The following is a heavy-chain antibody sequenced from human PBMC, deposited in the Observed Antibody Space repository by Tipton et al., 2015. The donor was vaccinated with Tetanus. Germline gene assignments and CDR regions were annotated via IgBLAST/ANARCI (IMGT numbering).Heavy chain of an antibody. CDR2: IYYSGSS. Sequence: TLSLTCNVSGASMSSSSYYWDWIRQPPGKGLEWIGSIYYSGSSYYNPSLESRVTISLDTSKNQFSLNLRSVITADTAVYYCARANNDYPKKGPVDYWGQGILVTVSS. CDR1: GASMSSSSYY. V-gene: IGHV4-39*07. CDR3: ARANNDYPKKGPVDY. D-gene: IGHD5-12*01. J-gene: IGHJ4*02.